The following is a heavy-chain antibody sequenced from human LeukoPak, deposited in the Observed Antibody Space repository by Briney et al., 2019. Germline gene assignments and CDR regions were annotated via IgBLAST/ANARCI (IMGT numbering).Heavy chain of an antibody. D-gene: IGHD2-2*01. V-gene: IGHV1-18*01. J-gene: IGHJ5*02. CDR3: ARDHVEYCSSTSCRNWFDP. CDR1: GYTFTSYG. CDR2: ISAYNGNT. Sequence: EASVKVSCKASGYTFTSYGISWVRQAPGQGLEWMGWISAYNGNTNYAQKLQGRVTMTTDTSTSTAYMELGSLRSDDTAVYYCARDHVEYCSSTSCRNWFDPWGQGTLVTVSS.